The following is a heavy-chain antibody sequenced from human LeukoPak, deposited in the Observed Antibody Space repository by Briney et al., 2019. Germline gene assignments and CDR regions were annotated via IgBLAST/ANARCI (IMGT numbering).Heavy chain of an antibody. J-gene: IGHJ4*02. CDR1: GGSISNSSSY. CDR2: IYYSGST. CDR3: ARESIWDYGDYYFDY. V-gene: IGHV4-39*07. Sequence: YPSETLSLTCTVSGGSISNSSSYWGWIRQPPGKGLEWIGSIYYSGSTYYNPSLKSRVTMSVDTSKNQFSLKLSSVTAADTAVYYCARESIWDYGDYYFDYWGQGTLVTVSS. D-gene: IGHD4-17*01.